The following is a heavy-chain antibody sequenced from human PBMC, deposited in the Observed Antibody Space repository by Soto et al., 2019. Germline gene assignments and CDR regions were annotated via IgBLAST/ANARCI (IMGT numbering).Heavy chain of an antibody. CDR2: ISSGGSAV. CDR1: GLTLSSNE. J-gene: IGHJ4*02. V-gene: IGHV3-48*03. D-gene: IGHD3-10*01. Sequence: GGTLRLSCAASGLTLSSNELNWVRQAPGKGLEWVSYISSGGSAVYYADSVKGRFTISRDNSKNSLQLQMNSLGVEDTAVYYCARGSRRHTYASAPFMDFWGQGTLVTVSS. CDR3: ARGSRRHTYASAPFMDF.